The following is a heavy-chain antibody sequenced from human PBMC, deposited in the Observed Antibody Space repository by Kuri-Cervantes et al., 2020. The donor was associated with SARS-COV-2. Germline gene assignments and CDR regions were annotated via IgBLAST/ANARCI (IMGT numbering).Heavy chain of an antibody. CDR1: GFSLSTSGMC. J-gene: IGHJ6*03. CDR2: IDWDDDK. CDR3: ARGVVAASIYFYYYYMDV. Sequence: SGPTLVKPTQTLTLTCTFSGFSLSTSGMCVSWIRQPPGKALEWLARIDWDDDKYYSTSLKTRLTISKDTSKNQVVLTMTNMDPVDTATYYCARGVVAASIYFYYYYMDVWGKGTTVTVSS. V-gene: IGHV2-70*11. D-gene: IGHD2-15*01.